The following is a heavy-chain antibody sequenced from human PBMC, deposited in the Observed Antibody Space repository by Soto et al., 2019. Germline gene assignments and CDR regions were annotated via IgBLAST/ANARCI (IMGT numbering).Heavy chain of an antibody. CDR3: AKARCTTSNGYVPGY. V-gene: IGHV3-23*01. CDR1: GFSFSTYT. J-gene: IGHJ4*02. D-gene: IGHD2-8*01. Sequence: EVQLLESGGGLVQPGGSLRLSCAASGFSFSTYTMSWVRRAPGKGLEWVSAISGSGGSPSYADSVQGRFTISRDNPKKTMYLQMNSLRAEDTAVYYCAKARCTTSNGYVPGYWGQGTLVTVS. CDR2: ISGSGGSP.